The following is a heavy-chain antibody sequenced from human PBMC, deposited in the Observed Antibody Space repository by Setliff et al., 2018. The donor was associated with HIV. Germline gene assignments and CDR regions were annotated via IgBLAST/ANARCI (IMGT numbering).Heavy chain of an antibody. V-gene: IGHV1-46*01. Sequence: ASVKVSCKASGYIFIDYYMHWVRQAPGQGLEWMGMINPRGGSTSYAQNFQGRVTMTRDTSTHTVYMELSSLRSEDTAVYCCAKDDRYYYDTSDSPSNWFDPWGQGALVTVS. D-gene: IGHD3-22*01. J-gene: IGHJ5*02. CDR3: AKDDRYYYDTSDSPSNWFDP. CDR1: GYIFIDYY. CDR2: INPRGGST.